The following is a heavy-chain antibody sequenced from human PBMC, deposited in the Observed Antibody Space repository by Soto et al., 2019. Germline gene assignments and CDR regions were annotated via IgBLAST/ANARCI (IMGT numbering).Heavy chain of an antibody. J-gene: IGHJ6*02. CDR3: ARVLYYGSGSYSPYGMDV. D-gene: IGHD3-10*01. CDR2: VSPPFRTS. V-gene: IGHV1-69*01. CDR1: GASFNNNG. Sequence: QVQLVQSGAEVKKPGSSVKVSCKTSGASFNNNGIGWVRQPPGHGLEWMGGVSPPFRTSNYARKFQGRISITADASTGTVNMELSSLTSEDTAQYYCARVLYYGSGSYSPYGMDVWGQGTTVTVSS.